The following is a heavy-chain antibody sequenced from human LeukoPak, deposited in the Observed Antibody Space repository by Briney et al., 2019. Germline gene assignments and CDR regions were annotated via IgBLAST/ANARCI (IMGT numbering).Heavy chain of an antibody. CDR1: GFTFSDHW. J-gene: IGHJ4*02. CDR2: INQDGTET. V-gene: IGHV3-7*01. CDR3: ARVAYEFSSGYYFDH. D-gene: IGHD3-3*01. Sequence: TGGSLRLSCAASGFTFSDHWMSWVRQAPGKGLEWVANINQDGTETYNADSVRGRVTISRDNAKKSLNLQMNSLRVEDTAVYFCARVAYEFSSGYYFDHWGQGTLATVSS.